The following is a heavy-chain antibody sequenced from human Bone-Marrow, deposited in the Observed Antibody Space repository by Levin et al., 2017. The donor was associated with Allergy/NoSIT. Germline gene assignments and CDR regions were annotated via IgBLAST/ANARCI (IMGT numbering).Heavy chain of an antibody. CDR3: ARHRYFYDSGGFSDAFDI. D-gene: IGHD3-22*01. V-gene: IGHV4-39*01. Sequence: SETLSLTCTVSGGSISSSSYYWGWIRQPPGKGLQWIGTIFHTGTTYYNPSLKSRVTISVDTSKNQSSLRLSSVTAADTAVYYCARHRYFYDSGGFSDAFDIWGQGTMVTVSS. J-gene: IGHJ3*02. CDR2: IFHTGTT. CDR1: GGSISSSSYY.